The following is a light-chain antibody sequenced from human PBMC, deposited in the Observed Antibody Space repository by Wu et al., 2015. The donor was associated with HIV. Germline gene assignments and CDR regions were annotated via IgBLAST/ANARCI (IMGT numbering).Light chain of an antibody. CDR1: QSISNY. V-gene: IGKV1-39*01. J-gene: IGKJ2*01. CDR3: QESYSTPPENT. CDR2: AAS. Sequence: DIQMTQSPSSLSASVGDRVTITCRASQSISNYLNWYQQKPGKAPNLLIYAASSLRSGVPSRFSGSGSGTDFTLTISSLQPEDLATYYCQESYSTPPENTFGQGTKLEIK.